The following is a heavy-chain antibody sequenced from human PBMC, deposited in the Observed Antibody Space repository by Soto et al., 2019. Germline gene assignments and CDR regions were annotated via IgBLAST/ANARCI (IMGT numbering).Heavy chain of an antibody. J-gene: IGHJ4*02. CDR2: ISSYDST. CDR1: DFSVSNKF. D-gene: IGHD1-7*01. V-gene: IGHV3-53*01. CDR3: ATCPQRNSIYFY. Sequence: VGSLSLSFAAFDFSVSNKFMTWVRQAPGKGLEWIAVISSYDSTHYADSVTGRFTISRDSSENTVFLQMNSLRAEDTAIYYCATCPQRNSIYFYWGQGIMVTV.